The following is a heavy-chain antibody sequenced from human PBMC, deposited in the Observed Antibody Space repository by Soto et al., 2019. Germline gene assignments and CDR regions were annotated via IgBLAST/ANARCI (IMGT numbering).Heavy chain of an antibody. CDR2: ISAYNGNT. Sequence: ASVKVSCKASGYTFPSYGISWLRQAPGQGLEWMGWISAYNGNTNYAQKLQGGVTMTTDTSTSTAYMELRSLGSDDTAVYYCALLIVVVPAAMQYAMDVWGQGTTVTV. J-gene: IGHJ6*02. CDR3: ALLIVVVPAAMQYAMDV. V-gene: IGHV1-18*04. CDR1: GYTFPSYG. D-gene: IGHD2-2*01.